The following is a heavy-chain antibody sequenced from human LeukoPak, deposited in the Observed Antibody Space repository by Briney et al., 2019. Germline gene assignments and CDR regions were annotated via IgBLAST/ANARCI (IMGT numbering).Heavy chain of an antibody. CDR1: GGSISSYY. CDR3: ARVDSSGWPYYFDY. D-gene: IGHD6-19*01. V-gene: IGHV4-59*01. J-gene: IGHJ4*02. CDR2: IYHSGST. Sequence: SETLSLTCTVSGGSISSYYWSWIRQPPGKGLEWIGYIYHSGSTNYNPSLKSRVTISVDTSKNQFSLKLSSVTAADTAVYYCARVDSSGWPYYFDYWGQGTLVTVSS.